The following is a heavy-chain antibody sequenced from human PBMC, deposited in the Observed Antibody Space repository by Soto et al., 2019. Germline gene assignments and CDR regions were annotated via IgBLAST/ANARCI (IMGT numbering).Heavy chain of an antibody. CDR1: GGSFSDYY. CDR2: INHSGST. CDR3: TRGADTALVRGYNWFDP. V-gene: IGHV4-34*01. Sequence: QVQLQQWGAGLLKPSETLSLTCAIYGGSFSDYYWSWIRQPPGKGLEWIGEINHSGSTTYNPSLNSRVTMSVDTYKNQFALRLNSVTTADTAVYYCTRGADTALVRGYNWFDPWGQGTLVTVSS. J-gene: IGHJ5*02. D-gene: IGHD5-18*01.